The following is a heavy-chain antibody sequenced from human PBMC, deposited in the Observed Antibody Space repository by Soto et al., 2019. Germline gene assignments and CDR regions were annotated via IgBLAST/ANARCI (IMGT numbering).Heavy chain of an antibody. V-gene: IGHV4-31*03. Sequence: SETLSLTCTVSGGSINSGGYYWSWIRQHPGKGLEWIGYIYYSGSTYYNPSLKSRVTISVDTSKNQFSLKLNSVTAADTAVYYCARVRNSRDIDYWGQGIRVTVSS. CDR1: GGSINSGGYY. CDR2: IYYSGST. CDR3: ARVRNSRDIDY. J-gene: IGHJ4*02. D-gene: IGHD3-22*01.